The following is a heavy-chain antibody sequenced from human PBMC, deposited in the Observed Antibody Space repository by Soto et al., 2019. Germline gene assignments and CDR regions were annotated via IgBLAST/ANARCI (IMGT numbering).Heavy chain of an antibody. CDR3: AVYRVRSSGDYPYWFDP. Sequence: QVQLVQSGAEVKKPGSSVKVSCKASGGTFSSYAITWVRQAPGQGLEWMGGIIPIFGTANYAQTFQGRVTMTADESTSTAYTELSSRRSEETAVYYCAVYRVRSSGDYPYWFDPWCPGTLVTVSS. CDR2: IIPIFGTA. D-gene: IGHD3-22*01. V-gene: IGHV1-69*12. CDR1: GGTFSSYA. J-gene: IGHJ5*02.